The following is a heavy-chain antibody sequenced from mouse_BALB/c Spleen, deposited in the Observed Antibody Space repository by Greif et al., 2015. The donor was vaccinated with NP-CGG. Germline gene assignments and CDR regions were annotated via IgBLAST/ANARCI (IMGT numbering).Heavy chain of an antibody. CDR2: INPSNGRT. CDR1: GYTFTSYW. Sequence: VQGVESGAELVKPGASGKLSCKASGYTFTSYWMHWVKQRPGQGLEWIGEINPSNGRTNYNEKFKSKATLTVDKSSSTAYMQLCSLTSEVSAVYYCAIYDGYYYYAMDYWGQGTSVTVSS. V-gene: IGHV1S81*02. CDR3: AIYDGYYYYAMDY. J-gene: IGHJ4*01. D-gene: IGHD2-3*01.